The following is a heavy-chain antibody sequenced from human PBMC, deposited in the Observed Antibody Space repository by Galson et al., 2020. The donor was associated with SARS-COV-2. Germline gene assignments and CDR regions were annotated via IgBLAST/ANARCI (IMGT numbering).Heavy chain of an antibody. V-gene: IGHV3-23*01. CDR1: GFTFSTYW. Sequence: GGSLRLSCAASGFTFSTYWMHWVRQAPGKGLEWVSTISNTGETTFYADSMKGRFTISRDNSKNTVYLQMSRLRVEDTAVYFCAKAHLVLLDDFDIWGQGTMVTVSS. CDR2: ISNTGETT. J-gene: IGHJ3*02. D-gene: IGHD6-6*01. CDR3: AKAHLVLLDDFDI.